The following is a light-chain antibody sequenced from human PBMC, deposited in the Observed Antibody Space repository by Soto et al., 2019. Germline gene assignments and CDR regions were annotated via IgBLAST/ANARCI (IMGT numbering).Light chain of an antibody. CDR3: CSYAGSRV. J-gene: IGLJ3*02. CDR2: DVS. V-gene: IGLV2-11*01. Sequence: QSVLTQPRSVSGSPGQSVTISCTGTSSDVGGYNYVSWYQQHPGKAPKLVIYDVSKRPSGVPDRFSGSKSGNTASLTISGLQAEDEADYYCCSYAGSRVFGGGTQLTVL. CDR1: SSDVGGYNY.